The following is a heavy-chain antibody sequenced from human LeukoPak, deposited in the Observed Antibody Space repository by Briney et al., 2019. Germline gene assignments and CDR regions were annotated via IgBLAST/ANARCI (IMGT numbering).Heavy chain of an antibody. D-gene: IGHD6-19*01. Sequence: SETLFLTCTVSGGSISSYYWSWIRQPPGKGLEWIGYIYYSGSTNYNPSLKSRVTISVDTSKNQFSLKLSSVTAADTAVYYCARVTYFRIAVAGFYGMDVWGQGTTVTVSS. CDR3: ARVTYFRIAVAGFYGMDV. J-gene: IGHJ6*02. CDR1: GGSISSYY. CDR2: IYYSGST. V-gene: IGHV4-59*01.